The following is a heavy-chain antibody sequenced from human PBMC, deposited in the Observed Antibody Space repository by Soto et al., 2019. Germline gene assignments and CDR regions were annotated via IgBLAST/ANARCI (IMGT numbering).Heavy chain of an antibody. J-gene: IGHJ5*02. D-gene: IGHD6-13*01. Sequence: GGSLRLSCAASGFTFSSFEMSWVRQAPGRGLEWVSFISDDSSSTIYYADSVKGRFTISRDNAKNSLYLQMNSLRAEDTAVYYCARHPERIAQIGWFDPWGQGTLVTVSS. CDR1: GFTFSSFE. CDR3: ARHPERIAQIGWFDP. V-gene: IGHV3-48*01. CDR2: ISDDSSSTI.